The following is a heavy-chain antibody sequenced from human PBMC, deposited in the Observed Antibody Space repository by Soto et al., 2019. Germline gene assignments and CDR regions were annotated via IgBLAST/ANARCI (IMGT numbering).Heavy chain of an antibody. V-gene: IGHV1-69*02. CDR3: GGENCSSTSCYDI. CDR1: GGTFSTYT. D-gene: IGHD2-2*01. CDR2: IIPTLGVA. Sequence: QVQLVQSGAEVKKPGSSVKVSCKASGGTFSTYTITWVRQAPGQGLEWVARIIPTLGVANYAQKFQDRVTITEDKSTSTAYMELSSLRFEDTAVYYCGGENCSSTSCYDIWGQGTMVTVSS. J-gene: IGHJ3*02.